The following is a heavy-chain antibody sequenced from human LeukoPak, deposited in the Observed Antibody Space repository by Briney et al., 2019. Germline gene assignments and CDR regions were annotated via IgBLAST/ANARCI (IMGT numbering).Heavy chain of an antibody. CDR3: AREGPDLYDSSGYYLDY. CDR1: GDSVSSNSAA. Sequence: SQTLSLTCAISGDSVSSNSAAWNWIRQSPSRGLEWLGRTYYRSKWYNDYAVPVKSRVTINPDTSKNQFSLQLNSVTPEDTAVYYCAREGPDLYDSSGYYLDYWGQGTLVTVSS. J-gene: IGHJ4*02. D-gene: IGHD3-22*01. V-gene: IGHV6-1*01. CDR2: TYYRSKWYN.